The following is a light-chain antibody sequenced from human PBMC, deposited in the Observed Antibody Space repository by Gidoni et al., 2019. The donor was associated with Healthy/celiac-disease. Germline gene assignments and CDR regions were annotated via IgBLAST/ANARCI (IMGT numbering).Light chain of an antibody. Sequence: DIQMTQSPSSLSASVGDRVTITCQASQDISNYLNWYQQKPGKAPKLLIYDASNLETGVPSRFSGSGSGTDFTFTISSLQHEDIAIYYCQQYDNLPFTFGPGTKVDIK. V-gene: IGKV1-33*01. CDR1: QDISNY. CDR3: QQYDNLPFT. CDR2: DAS. J-gene: IGKJ3*01.